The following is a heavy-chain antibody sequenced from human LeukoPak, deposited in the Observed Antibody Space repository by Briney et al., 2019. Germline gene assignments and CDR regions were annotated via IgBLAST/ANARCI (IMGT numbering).Heavy chain of an antibody. CDR3: ARLYSSSLGRVFDY. J-gene: IGHJ4*02. Sequence: SETLSLTCTVSGGSISSYYWSWIQQPPGKGLEWIGYIYYSGSTNYNPSLKSRITISVDTSKNQFSLKLSSVTAADTAVYYCARLYSSSLGRVFDYWGQGTLVTVSS. CDR1: GGSISSYY. V-gene: IGHV4-59*01. CDR2: IYYSGST. D-gene: IGHD6-13*01.